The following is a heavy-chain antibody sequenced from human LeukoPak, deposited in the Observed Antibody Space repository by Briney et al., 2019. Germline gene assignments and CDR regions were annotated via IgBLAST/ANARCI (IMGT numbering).Heavy chain of an antibody. CDR2: IWYDGSNK. D-gene: IGHD2-15*01. CDR3: ARGYCSGGTCYDVDY. CDR1: GFSFSDCT. J-gene: IGHJ4*02. V-gene: IGHV3-33*08. Sequence: GGSLRLSCVASGFSFSDCTMSWVRQAPGKGLEWVALIWYDGSNKYYADSVKGRFTISRDNSKNTLYLQMNSLRAEDTAVYYCARGYCSGGTCYDVDYWGQGTLVTVSS.